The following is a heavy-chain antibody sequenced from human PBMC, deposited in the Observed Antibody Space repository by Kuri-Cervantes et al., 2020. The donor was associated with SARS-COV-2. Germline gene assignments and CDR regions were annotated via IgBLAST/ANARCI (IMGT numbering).Heavy chain of an antibody. D-gene: IGHD6-19*01. J-gene: IGHJ4*02. Sequence: LSLTCAACGFTFSSYDMHWVRQATGKGLEWVSAIGTAGDTYYPGSVKGQFTISRENAKNSLYLQMNSLRAGDTAVYYCARDPSSGWYGGGDFDYWGQGTLVTVSS. CDR1: GFTFSSYD. V-gene: IGHV3-13*03. CDR2: IGTAGDT. CDR3: ARDPSSGWYGGGDFDY.